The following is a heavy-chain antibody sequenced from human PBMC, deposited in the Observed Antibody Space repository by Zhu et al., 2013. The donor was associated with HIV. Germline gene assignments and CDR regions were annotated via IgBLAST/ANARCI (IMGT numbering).Heavy chain of an antibody. V-gene: IGHV1-46*01. CDR3: ARVPRAYCTNGVCLAQYGMDV. Sequence: QVQLVQSGAEVKKPGASVKVSCKASGYTFTSYYMHWVRQAPGQGLEWMGIINPSGGSTSYAQKFQGRVTMTRDTSTSTVYMELSSLRSEDTAVYYCARVPRAYCTNGVCLAQYGMDVVGPRDHGSPSP. CDR2: INPSGGST. J-gene: IGHJ6*02. D-gene: IGHD2-8*01. CDR1: GYTFTSYY.